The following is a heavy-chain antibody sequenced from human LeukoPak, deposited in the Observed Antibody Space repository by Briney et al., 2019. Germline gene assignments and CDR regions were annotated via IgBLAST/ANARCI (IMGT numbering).Heavy chain of an antibody. J-gene: IGHJ4*02. D-gene: IGHD5-24*01. V-gene: IGHV3-30-3*01. CDR2: ISYDGSNK. CDR3: ARGGMATINYFDC. CDR1: GFTFSSYA. Sequence: GGSLRLSCAASGFTFSSYAMHWVRQAPGKGLEWVAVISYDGSNKYYADSVKGRFTISRDNAKNSLYLQMNSLRAEDTAVYYCARGGMATINYFDCWGQGTLVTVSS.